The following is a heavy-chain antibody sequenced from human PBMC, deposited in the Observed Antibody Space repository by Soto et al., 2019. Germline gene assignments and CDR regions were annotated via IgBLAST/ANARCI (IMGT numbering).Heavy chain of an antibody. CDR3: ARESLRGPTPLWFGESLGAFDI. Sequence: SGTLSLTCTFPCGSISSYYWRWIPQPPGEGLGWIGYIYYSGSTNYNPSLKSRVTISVDTSKNQFSLKLSSVTAADTAVYYCARESLRGPTPLWFGESLGAFDIWGQGTMVTVSS. D-gene: IGHD3-10*01. CDR1: CGSISSYY. CDR2: IYYSGST. J-gene: IGHJ3*02. V-gene: IGHV4-59*01.